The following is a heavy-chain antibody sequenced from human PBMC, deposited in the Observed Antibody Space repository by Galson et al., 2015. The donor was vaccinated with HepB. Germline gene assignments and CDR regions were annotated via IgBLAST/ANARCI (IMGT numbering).Heavy chain of an antibody. CDR3: ARRSPGDYYDSSGYYELDY. CDR2: IWYDGSNK. D-gene: IGHD3-22*01. V-gene: IGHV3-33*01. Sequence: SLRLSCAASGFTFGSYGMHWVRQAPGKGLEWAAVIWYDGSNKYYADSVKGRFTISRDNSKNTLYLQMNSLRAEDTAVYYCARRSPGDYYDSSGYYELDYWGQGTLVTVSS. J-gene: IGHJ4*02. CDR1: GFTFGSYG.